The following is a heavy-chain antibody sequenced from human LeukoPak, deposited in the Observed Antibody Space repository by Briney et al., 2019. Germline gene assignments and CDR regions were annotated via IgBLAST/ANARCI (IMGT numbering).Heavy chain of an antibody. D-gene: IGHD3-22*01. CDR1: GGSISSGSYY. Sequence: PSQTLSLTCTVSGGSISSGSYYWRWLRQPAGKGLEWVGRIYTSGSTNYNPSLKSRVTISVDTSKNQFSLKLSSVTAADTAVYYCARVYDSSGYQRDYWGQGTLVTVSS. J-gene: IGHJ4*02. CDR3: ARVYDSSGYQRDY. V-gene: IGHV4-61*02. CDR2: IYTSGST.